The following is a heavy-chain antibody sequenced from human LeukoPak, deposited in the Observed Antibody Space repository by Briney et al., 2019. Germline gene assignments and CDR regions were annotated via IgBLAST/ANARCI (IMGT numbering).Heavy chain of an antibody. Sequence: GGSLRLSCAASGFTFSSYAMSWVRQAPGKGLEWVSAISGSGGSTYYADSVKGRFTISRDNSKNTLYLQMNSLRAEDTAVYYCAKDLGIAVAAKIGVSPAFDYWGQGTLVTVSS. V-gene: IGHV3-23*01. CDR2: ISGSGGST. J-gene: IGHJ4*02. CDR3: AKDLGIAVAAKIGVSPAFDY. CDR1: GFTFSSYA. D-gene: IGHD6-19*01.